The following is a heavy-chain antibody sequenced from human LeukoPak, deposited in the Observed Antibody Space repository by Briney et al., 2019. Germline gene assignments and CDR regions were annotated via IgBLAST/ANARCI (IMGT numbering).Heavy chain of an antibody. V-gene: IGHV3-21*01. CDR3: ARDAPSDYGDYVPDAFDI. CDR2: ISSSSSYI. Sequence: PGGSLRLSCAASGFTFSSYSMNWVRQAPGKGLEWVSSISSSSSYIYYADSVKGRFTISRDNAKNSLYLQMNSLGAEDTAVYYCARDAPSDYGDYVPDAFDIWGQGTMVTVSS. D-gene: IGHD4-17*01. J-gene: IGHJ3*02. CDR1: GFTFSSYS.